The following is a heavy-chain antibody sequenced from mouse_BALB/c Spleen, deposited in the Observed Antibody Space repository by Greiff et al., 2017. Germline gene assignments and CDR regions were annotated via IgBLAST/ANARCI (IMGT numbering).Heavy chain of an antibody. V-gene: IGHV1-69*02. CDR3: TRLDGYYGYWYFDV. Sequence: QVQLQQSGPELVKPGASVRISCKASGYTFTSYYIHWVKQRPGQGLEWIGNIYPSDSYTNYNQKFKDKATLTVDKSSSTAYMQLSSPTSEDSAVYYCTRLDGYYGYWYFDVWGAGTTVTVSS. J-gene: IGHJ1*01. CDR2: IYPSDSYT. CDR1: GYTFTSYY. D-gene: IGHD2-3*01.